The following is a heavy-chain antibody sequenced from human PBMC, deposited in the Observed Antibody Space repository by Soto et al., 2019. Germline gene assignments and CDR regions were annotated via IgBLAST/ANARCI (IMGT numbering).Heavy chain of an antibody. CDR3: ARRPGLWFGELWGGNWFDP. D-gene: IGHD3-10*01. CDR2: IYYSGST. CDR1: GGSISSGGYS. J-gene: IGHJ5*02. V-gene: IGHV4-31*03. Sequence: SETLSLTCNVSGGSISSGGYSWSWIRQPPGKGLEWIGYIYYSGSTYYNPSLKSRVTISVDTSKNQFSLKLSSVTAADTAVYYCARRPGLWFGELWGGNWFDPWGQGTLVTVSS.